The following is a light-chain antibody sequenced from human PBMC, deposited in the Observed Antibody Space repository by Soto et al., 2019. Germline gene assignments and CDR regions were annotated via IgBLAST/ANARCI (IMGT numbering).Light chain of an antibody. CDR1: QSVSSY. CDR2: DAS. V-gene: IGKV3-11*01. Sequence: EKVVAQAGATLSLSPGERATLSCRASQSVSSYLAWYQQKPGQAPSLLIYDASNRATGIPARFSGSGSGTDFTLTISSLEPEDFAVYYCQQRSNWITFGQGTRL. J-gene: IGKJ5*01. CDR3: QQRSNWIT.